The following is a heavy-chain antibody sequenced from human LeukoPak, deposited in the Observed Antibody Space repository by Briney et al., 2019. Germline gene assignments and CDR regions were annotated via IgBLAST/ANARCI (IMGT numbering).Heavy chain of an antibody. Sequence: PGGSLRLSCAASGFTFSSYAMSWVRQAPGKGLEWVSSITSSGAATYYADSVKGRFTISRDNSDNTLYLQMNSLRAEDTAVYYGAKDRPNYYGSNGHYYKLNGDCWGQGTLVTVSS. D-gene: IGHD3-22*01. J-gene: IGHJ4*02. CDR1: GFTFSSYA. CDR3: AKDRPNYYGSNGHYYKLNGDC. V-gene: IGHV3-23*01. CDR2: ITSSGAAT.